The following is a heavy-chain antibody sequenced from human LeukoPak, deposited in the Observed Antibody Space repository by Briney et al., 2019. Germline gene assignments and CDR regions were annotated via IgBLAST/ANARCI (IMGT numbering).Heavy chain of an antibody. CDR1: GYSFTSYW. V-gene: IGHV5-51*01. D-gene: IGHD3-9*01. CDR2: FYPGDSDT. Sequence: GESLKISCKGSGYSFTSYWIGWGRQMPGKGLEWMGIFYPGDSDTRYSPSFQCQVTISADKSISTDYLQWSSLKASDTAMYYCARHSSFEKPCYYYYMDVWGKGTTVTVSS. CDR3: ARHSSFEKPCYYYYMDV. J-gene: IGHJ6*03.